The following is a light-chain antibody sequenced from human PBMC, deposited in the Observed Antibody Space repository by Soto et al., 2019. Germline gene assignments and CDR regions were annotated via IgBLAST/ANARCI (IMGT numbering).Light chain of an antibody. J-gene: IGLJ1*01. CDR2: EVS. CDR3: SSYTSSNTYV. V-gene: IGLV2-14*01. CDR1: SSDVGGYNY. Sequence: QSALTQPASVSGSPGQSITFSCTGTSSDVGGYNYVSWYQQHPDKAPKLMIYEVSNRPSGVSNRFSGSKSGNTASLTISGLQAEDEADYYCSSYTSSNTYVFGTGTKLTVL.